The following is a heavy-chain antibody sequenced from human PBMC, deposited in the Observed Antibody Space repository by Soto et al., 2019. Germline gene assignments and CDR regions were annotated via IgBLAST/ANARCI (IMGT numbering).Heavy chain of an antibody. CDR2: IYYSGST. D-gene: IGHD3-10*01. J-gene: IGHJ6*02. V-gene: IGHV4-59*12. Sequence: SETLSLTCSVSGGSITSYYWSCIRQPPGKELEWIGTIYYSGSTKYNPSLKSRVTISIDTSKNQFSLKLNSVTAADTAVYYCARALYGSGVLDVWGQGATVTVSS. CDR3: ARALYGSGVLDV. CDR1: GGSITSYY.